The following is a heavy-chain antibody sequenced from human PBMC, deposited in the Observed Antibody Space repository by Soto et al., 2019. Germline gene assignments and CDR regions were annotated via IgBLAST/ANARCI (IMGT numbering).Heavy chain of an antibody. CDR1: CGSIRSGDYY. CDR3: ARDHKARGRSDY. CDR2: IYYSGST. D-gene: IGHD1-26*01. V-gene: IGHV4-30-4*01. J-gene: IGHJ4*02. Sequence: SETLSPTCTVSCGSIRSGDYYWIWILQPPGKGLEWIGYIYYSGSTYYNPSLKSRLTISVDTSKNQFSLKLSSVTAADTAVYYCARDHKARGRSDYWGQGTLVTVSS.